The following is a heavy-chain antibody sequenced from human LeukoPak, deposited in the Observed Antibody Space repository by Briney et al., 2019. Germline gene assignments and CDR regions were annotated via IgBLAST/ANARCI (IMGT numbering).Heavy chain of an antibody. J-gene: IGHJ4*02. V-gene: IGHV3-30*18. CDR1: GFIFSNYV. D-gene: IGHD2-15*01. Sequence: GGSLRLSCAASGFIFSNYVMHWVRQAPGKGLECVALISSDGSNKYYADSVKGRFIISRDNSKNTLSLQMNSLRADDTAVYFCAKVGSIVESLRRYFGSWGQGTLVTVSS. CDR2: ISSDGSNK. CDR3: AKVGSIVESLRRYFGS.